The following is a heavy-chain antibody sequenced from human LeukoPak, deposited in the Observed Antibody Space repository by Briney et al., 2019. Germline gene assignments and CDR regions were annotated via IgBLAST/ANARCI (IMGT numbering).Heavy chain of an antibody. CDR1: GYTFTSYG. CDR2: ISAYNGNT. CDR3: AIPQGPGYSSSWYLAN. V-gene: IGHV1-18*01. D-gene: IGHD6-13*01. Sequence: ASVKVSCKASGYTFTSYGISWVRQAPGQGLEWMGWISAYNGNTNYAQKLQGRVTMTTDTSTSTAYMELRSLRSDDTAVYYCAIPQGPGYSSSWYLANWGQGTLVTVSS. J-gene: IGHJ4*02.